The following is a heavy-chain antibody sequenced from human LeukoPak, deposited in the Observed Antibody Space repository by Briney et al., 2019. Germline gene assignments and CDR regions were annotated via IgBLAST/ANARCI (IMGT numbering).Heavy chain of an antibody. D-gene: IGHD3-9*01. CDR2: ISSSSSYI. V-gene: IGHV3-21*01. CDR3: ARDPHDILTGPGDY. J-gene: IGHJ4*02. CDR1: GFTFSSYS. Sequence: GGSLRLSCAASGFTFSSYSMNWVRQAPGKGLEWVSSISSSSSYIYYADSVKGRFTISRDNSKSTLYLQMNSLRAEDTAVYYCARDPHDILTGPGDYWGQGTLVTVSS.